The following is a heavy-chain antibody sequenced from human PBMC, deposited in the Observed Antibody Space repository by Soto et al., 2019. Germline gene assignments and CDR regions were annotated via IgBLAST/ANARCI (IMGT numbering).Heavy chain of an antibody. Sequence: QVQLQQWGAGLLKPSETLSLTCAVYGGSFSGYYWSWIRQPPGKGLEWIGEINHSGSTNYNPSLKSRVTISVDTSKNQFSLKLSSVTAADTAVYYCARVSQMDDSWSYYKDDYWGQGTLVTVSS. CDR1: GGSFSGYY. V-gene: IGHV4-34*01. D-gene: IGHD3-10*01. CDR3: ARVSQMDDSWSYYKDDY. J-gene: IGHJ4*02. CDR2: INHSGST.